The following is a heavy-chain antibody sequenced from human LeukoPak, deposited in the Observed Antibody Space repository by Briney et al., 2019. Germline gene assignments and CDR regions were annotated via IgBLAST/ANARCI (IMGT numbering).Heavy chain of an antibody. CDR2: ISYEGSNK. CDR1: GFTFSNYG. D-gene: IGHD3-22*01. Sequence: GGSLRLSCAASGFTFSNYGMHWVRQAPGKGLEWVAVISYEGSNKYYADFVKGRFTISRDNSKNTLCLQMNSLRAEDTAVYYCAKGHAINYFDSRNAFDIWGQGTMVTVSS. J-gene: IGHJ3*02. CDR3: AKGHAINYFDSRNAFDI. V-gene: IGHV3-30*18.